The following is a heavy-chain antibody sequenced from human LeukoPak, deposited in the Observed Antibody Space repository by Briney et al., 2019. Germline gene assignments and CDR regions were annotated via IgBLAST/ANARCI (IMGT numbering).Heavy chain of an antibody. CDR2: INQNGNEK. Sequence: GGSLRLSCAASGFTFSSYAMSWVRQAPGKGLEWVAIINQNGNEKYYVDSVKGRFTISRDNAKNSLYFQMNSLRAEDTAVYFCVLGYSYGYLFDYWGRGTLVTVSS. D-gene: IGHD5-18*01. CDR3: VLGYSYGYLFDY. V-gene: IGHV3-7*01. CDR1: GFTFSSYA. J-gene: IGHJ4*02.